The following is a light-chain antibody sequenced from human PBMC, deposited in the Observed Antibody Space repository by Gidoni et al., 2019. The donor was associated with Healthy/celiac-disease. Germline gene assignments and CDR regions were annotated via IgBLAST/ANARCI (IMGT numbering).Light chain of an antibody. Sequence: DIQMTQSPSTLSASVGDRVTITCRASQSISSWLAWYQQKPGKAPKLLLYKASSLERGVPSRFSGSGSGTEFTLTISSLQPDDFATYYCQQYNSPMYTFGQGTQLEIK. CDR2: KAS. J-gene: IGKJ2*01. V-gene: IGKV1-5*03. CDR1: QSISSW. CDR3: QQYNSPMYT.